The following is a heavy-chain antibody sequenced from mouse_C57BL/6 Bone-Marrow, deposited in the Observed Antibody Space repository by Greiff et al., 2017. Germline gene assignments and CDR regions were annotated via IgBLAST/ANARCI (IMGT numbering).Heavy chain of an antibody. CDR2: IDPSDSYT. Sequence: QVQLQQPGAELVMPGASVKLSCKASGYTFTSYWMHWVKQRPGQGLEWIGEIDPSDSYTNYNQKFKGKSTLTVDKSSSTAYMQLSSLTSEDSAVYYFAREDYGSPHYFDYWGQGTTLTVSS. V-gene: IGHV1-69*01. J-gene: IGHJ2*01. CDR3: AREDYGSPHYFDY. CDR1: GYTFTSYW. D-gene: IGHD1-1*01.